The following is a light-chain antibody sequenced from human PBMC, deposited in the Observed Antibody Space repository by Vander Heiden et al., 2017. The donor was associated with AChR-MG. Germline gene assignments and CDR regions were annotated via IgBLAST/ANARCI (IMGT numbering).Light chain of an antibody. CDR2: DAS. V-gene: IGKV3-11*01. CDR3: QQRAKWPQT. J-gene: IGKJ2*01. Sequence: EVVLTQSPATLSLSPGERATLSCRASQSVADYLAWYQQKPGQAPRLLIYDASHRASGIPARFSGSGSETDFNLTISSLGPEDFAIYYCQQRAKWPQTFGQGTKLDLK. CDR1: QSVADY.